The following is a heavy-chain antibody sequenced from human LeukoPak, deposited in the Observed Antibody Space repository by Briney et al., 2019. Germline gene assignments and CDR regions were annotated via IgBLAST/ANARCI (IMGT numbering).Heavy chain of an antibody. Sequence: PGGSLRLSCAASGFTFSSYGMHWVRQAPGKGLEWVAIIWYDGSNKYYADSVKGRFTISRDNSKNTLYLQMNSLRAEDTAVYYCARKGNYGYGYYFDYWGQGTLVIVSS. CDR1: GFTFSSYG. CDR3: ARKGNYGYGYYFDY. V-gene: IGHV3-33*01. D-gene: IGHD5-18*01. J-gene: IGHJ4*02. CDR2: IWYDGSNK.